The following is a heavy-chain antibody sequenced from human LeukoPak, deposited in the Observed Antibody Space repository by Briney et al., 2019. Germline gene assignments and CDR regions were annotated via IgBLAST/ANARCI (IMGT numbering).Heavy chain of an antibody. V-gene: IGHV4-38-2*02. CDR2: IYHSGST. Sequence: PSETLSLTCTVSGYSISSGYYWGWIRQPPGKGLEWIGSIYHSGSTYYNPSLKSRVTISVDTSKNQFSLKLSSVTVADTAFYYCTKDLSTMVGGLWGRGTLVTVSS. CDR1: GYSISSGYY. D-gene: IGHD3-10*02. CDR3: TKDLSTMVGGL. J-gene: IGHJ2*01.